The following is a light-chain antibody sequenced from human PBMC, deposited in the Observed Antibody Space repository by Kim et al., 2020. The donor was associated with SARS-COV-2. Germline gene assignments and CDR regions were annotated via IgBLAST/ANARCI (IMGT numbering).Light chain of an antibody. CDR1: SCDVGGYNN. J-gene: IGLJ2*01. Sequence: GQSVTISCTGTSCDVGGYNNVSWYQQHPGKAPKLMIYDVSKRPSGVPDRFSGSKSGNTASLTISGLQAEDEADYYCCSYAGSYTLVFGGGTQLTVL. CDR2: DVS. V-gene: IGLV2-11*01. CDR3: CSYAGSYTLV.